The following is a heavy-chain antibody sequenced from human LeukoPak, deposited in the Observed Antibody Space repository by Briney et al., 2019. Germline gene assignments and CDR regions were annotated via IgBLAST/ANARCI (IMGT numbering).Heavy chain of an antibody. CDR3: ARQDSYGHNFDY. CDR2: IYYSGST. CDR1: GVSISSSSYY. D-gene: IGHD5-18*01. Sequence: PSETLSLTCTVSGVSISSSSYYWGWIRQPPGKGLEWIGSIYYSGSTYYNPSLKSRVTISVDTSKNQFSLKLSSVTAADTAVYYCARQDSYGHNFDYWGQGTLVTVSS. V-gene: IGHV4-39*01. J-gene: IGHJ4*02.